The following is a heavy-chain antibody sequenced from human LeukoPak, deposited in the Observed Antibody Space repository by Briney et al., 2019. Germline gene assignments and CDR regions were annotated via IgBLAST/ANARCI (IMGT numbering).Heavy chain of an antibody. CDR1: GGSISSATYY. CDR2: IYYSGST. V-gene: IGHV4-39*07. J-gene: IGHJ5*02. D-gene: IGHD6-19*01. CDR3: ASLRYSSGWYETGWFDP. Sequence: PSETLSLTCTVSGGSISSATYYWGWIRQPPGKGLEWIGNIYYSGSTYYNPSLKSRVTISVDMSKNQFSLKLSSVTAADTAVYYCASLRYSSGWYETGWFDPWGQGTLVTVSS.